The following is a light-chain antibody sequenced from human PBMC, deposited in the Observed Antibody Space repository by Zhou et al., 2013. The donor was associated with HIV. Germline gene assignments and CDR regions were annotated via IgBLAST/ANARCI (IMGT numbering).Light chain of an antibody. CDR2: GAS. CDR3: QQSYRRGLT. V-gene: IGKV1-8*01. J-gene: IGKJ4*01. CDR1: QNVNTD. Sequence: AIQMTQSPSSLSASTGDRVTLTCRASQNVNTDLAWYQQQPGKAPNLLVFGASTLQTGVPSRFSGNGSGTDFALTIDCLQSEDFATYYCQQSYRRGLTFGGGTKVEIK.